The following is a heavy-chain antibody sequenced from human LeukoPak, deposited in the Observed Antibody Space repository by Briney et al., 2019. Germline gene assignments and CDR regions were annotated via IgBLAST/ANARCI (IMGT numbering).Heavy chain of an antibody. D-gene: IGHD3-10*01. V-gene: IGHV3-66*01. J-gene: IGHJ6*03. Sequence: GGSLRLSCAASGFTFSSNYMSWVRQAPGKGLEWVSVIYSGGSTYYSDSVTGRFTISRDNCKNTRYRRMNSMEAEDTGVYYCASSITMVRGVIKPYYMDVWGKGTTVTISS. CDR1: GFTFSSNY. CDR2: IYSGGST. CDR3: ASSITMVRGVIKPYYMDV.